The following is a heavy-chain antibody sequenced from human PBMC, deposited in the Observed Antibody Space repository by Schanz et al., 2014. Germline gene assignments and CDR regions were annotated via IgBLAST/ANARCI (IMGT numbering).Heavy chain of an antibody. CDR1: GFTFGVYS. J-gene: IGHJ3*02. D-gene: IGHD3-10*01. CDR3: ARRPQAVSI. V-gene: IGHV3-48*01. Sequence: GFTFGVYSMTWVRQAPGRGLEWISYITSSGSRMFYAYSVRCRFSISRDNGKKSLYLYQNRLRVEDTAVYYCARRPQAVSIW. CDR2: ITSSGSRM.